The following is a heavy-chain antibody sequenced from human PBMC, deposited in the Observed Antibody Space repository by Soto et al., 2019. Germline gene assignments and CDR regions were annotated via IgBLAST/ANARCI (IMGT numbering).Heavy chain of an antibody. D-gene: IGHD3-10*01. CDR1: GYTFTSYY. CDR2: INPSGGST. V-gene: IGHV1-46*01. J-gene: IGHJ4*02. CDR3: ARVGYYGSGSYYNYEDY. Sequence: ASVKVSCKASGYTFTSYYMHWVRQAPGQGLEWMGIINPSGGSTSYAQKFQGRVTMTRDTSTSTVYMELSSLRSEDTAVYYCARVGYYGSGSYYNYEDYWGQGTLVTVSS.